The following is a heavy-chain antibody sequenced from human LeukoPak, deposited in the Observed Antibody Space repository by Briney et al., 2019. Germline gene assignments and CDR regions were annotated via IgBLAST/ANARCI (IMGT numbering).Heavy chain of an antibody. CDR3: ARDLSGSYGTVFDP. Sequence: ASVKVSCKASGGTFSSYATSWVRQAPGQGLEWMGRIIPILGIANYAQKFQGRVTITADKSTSTAYMELSSLRSEDTAVYYCARDLSGSYGTVFDPWGQGTLVTVSS. J-gene: IGHJ5*02. V-gene: IGHV1-69*04. D-gene: IGHD1-26*01. CDR2: IIPILGIA. CDR1: GGTFSSYA.